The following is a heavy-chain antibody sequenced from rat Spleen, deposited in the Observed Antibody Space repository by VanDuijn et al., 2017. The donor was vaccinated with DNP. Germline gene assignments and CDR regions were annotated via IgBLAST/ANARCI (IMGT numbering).Heavy chain of an antibody. D-gene: IGHD4-3*01. CDR1: GFNFNEYW. CDR3: VREELGVDY. J-gene: IGHJ2*01. CDR2: INKDSSVI. Sequence: EVKLVESGGGLVQPGRSMKLSCAASGFNFNEYWMGWVRQAPGKGLEWIAEINKDSSVIKYIPSLKEKITISRDNAQNTLYLQMNKLGSEDTAIYYCVREELGVDYWGQGVMVTVSS. V-gene: IGHV4-2*01.